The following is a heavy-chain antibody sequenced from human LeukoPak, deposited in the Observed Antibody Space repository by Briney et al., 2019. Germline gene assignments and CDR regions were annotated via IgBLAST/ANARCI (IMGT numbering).Heavy chain of an antibody. D-gene: IGHD2-8*01. CDR2: ISGSGGST. V-gene: IGHV3-23*01. CDR3: AKTRHYCTNGVCYDPFDY. Sequence: GGSLRLSCAASGFTFSSYWMSWVRQAPGKGLEWVSAISGSGGSTYYADSVKGRFTISRDNSKNTLYLKMNSLRAEDTAVYYCAKTRHYCTNGVCYDPFDYWGQGTLVTVSS. CDR1: GFTFSSYW. J-gene: IGHJ4*02.